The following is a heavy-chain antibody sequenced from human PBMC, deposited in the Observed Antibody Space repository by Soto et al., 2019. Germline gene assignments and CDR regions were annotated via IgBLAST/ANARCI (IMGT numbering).Heavy chain of an antibody. J-gene: IGHJ6*02. V-gene: IGHV3-23*01. CDR2: ISGSGITT. Sequence: GGSLRLSCAASGLTFNNYAMNWVRQAPGKGLEWVSAISGSGITTHYADSYADSVKGRFTISRDNSKNTLYLQMDSLRADDTAVYYCGRDSYGVDVWGQGTTVTAP. CDR1: GLTFNNYA. CDR3: GRDSYGVDV.